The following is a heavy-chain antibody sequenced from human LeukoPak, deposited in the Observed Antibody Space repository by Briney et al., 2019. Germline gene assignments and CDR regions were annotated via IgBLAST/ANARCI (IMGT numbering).Heavy chain of an antibody. J-gene: IGHJ1*01. D-gene: IGHD6-6*01. CDR3: ARDGIAARPNYFQH. Sequence: SETLSLTCTVSGGSISSYYWSWIRQPAGKGLEWIGRIYTSGSTNYNPSLKSRVTMSVDTSKNQFSLKLSSVTAADTAVYYCARDGIAARPNYFQHWGQGTLVTVSS. V-gene: IGHV4-4*07. CDR2: IYTSGST. CDR1: GGSISSYY.